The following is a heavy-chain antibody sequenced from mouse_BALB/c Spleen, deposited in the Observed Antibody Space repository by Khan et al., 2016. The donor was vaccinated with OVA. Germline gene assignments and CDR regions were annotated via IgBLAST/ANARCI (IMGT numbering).Heavy chain of an antibody. Sequence: EVELVESGTVLARPGASVKMSCKASGYTFTSYWMHWVKQRPGQGLEWIGDIYPGNTDTNYNQKFKGKAKLTAVTSTSTAYMELSSLTNEDSAVYYCTRRNWDVAGFAYWGQGTLVTVSA. J-gene: IGHJ3*01. CDR2: IYPGNTDT. CDR1: GYTFTSYW. V-gene: IGHV1-5*01. CDR3: TRRNWDVAGFAY. D-gene: IGHD4-1*01.